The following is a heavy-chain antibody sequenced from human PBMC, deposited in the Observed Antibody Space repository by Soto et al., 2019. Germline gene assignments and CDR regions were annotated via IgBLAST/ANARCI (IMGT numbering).Heavy chain of an antibody. D-gene: IGHD3-16*01. CDR2: VNPGSGKT. J-gene: IGHJ5*02. CDR1: GYTFINYD. Sequence: QVQLVQSGAEVKEPGASVSVSCKSSGYTFINYDISWVRQATVQGLEWMGWVNPGSGKTGYANKFQGRVTMTRDASARTAHLYLISLTSEDTAVYYCARMASFGTLNWFDPSGQGTLVTVSS. CDR3: ARMASFGTLNWFDP. V-gene: IGHV1-8*02.